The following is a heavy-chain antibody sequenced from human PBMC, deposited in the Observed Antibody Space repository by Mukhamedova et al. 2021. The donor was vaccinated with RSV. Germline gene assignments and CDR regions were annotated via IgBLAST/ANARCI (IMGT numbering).Heavy chain of an antibody. CDR3: ALFRGGRGSSWYWVSY. J-gene: IGHJ4*02. D-gene: IGHD6-13*01. V-gene: IGHV4-4*02. CDR2: IYHSGST. CDR1: STW. Sequence: STWGSWVRQPPGKGLEWIGEIYHSGSTNYNPSLKSRVTISVDKSKNQFSLKLSSVTAADTAVYYCALFRGGRGSSWYWVSYWGQGTLV.